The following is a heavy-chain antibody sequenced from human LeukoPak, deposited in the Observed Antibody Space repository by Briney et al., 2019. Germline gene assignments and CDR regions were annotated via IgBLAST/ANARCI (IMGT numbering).Heavy chain of an antibody. Sequence: SVKVSCKASGFTFTSSAVQWVRQARGQRLEWTGWIVVGSGNTNYAQKFQERVTITRDMSTSTAYMELSSLRAEDTAVYYCARDEGYCSRTSCYGASKGMDVWGQGTAVIVSS. V-gene: IGHV1-58*01. CDR2: IVVGSGNT. J-gene: IGHJ6*02. D-gene: IGHD2-2*01. CDR3: ARDEGYCSRTSCYGASKGMDV. CDR1: GFTFTSSA.